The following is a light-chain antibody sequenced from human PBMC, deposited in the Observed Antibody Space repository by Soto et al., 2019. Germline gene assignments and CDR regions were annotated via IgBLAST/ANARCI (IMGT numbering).Light chain of an antibody. CDR3: SSYADTNNYV. Sequence: QSVLTQPPSASGSPGQSVTISCTGTSSDVGGYNLVSWYQQHPGKAPKLMIYAVRNRPSGVPDRFSGSTSGNTASLTVSGLQAEDEDDYYCSSYADTNNYVFGTGTKLTVL. V-gene: IGLV2-8*01. J-gene: IGLJ1*01. CDR1: SSDVGGYNL. CDR2: AVR.